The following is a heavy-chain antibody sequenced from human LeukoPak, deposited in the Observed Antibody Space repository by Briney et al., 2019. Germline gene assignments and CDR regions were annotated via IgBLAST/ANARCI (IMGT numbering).Heavy chain of an antibody. CDR1: GYTFTSYG. J-gene: IGHJ4*02. CDR3: ARAEDVLRYFDWLPNPDY. Sequence: ASVKVSCKASGYTFTSYGISWVRQAPGQGLEWMGWISAYNGNTNYAQKLQGRVTMTTDTPTSTAYMELRSLRSDDTAVYYCARAEDVLRYFDWLPNPDYWGQGTLVTVSS. CDR2: ISAYNGNT. D-gene: IGHD3-9*01. V-gene: IGHV1-18*04.